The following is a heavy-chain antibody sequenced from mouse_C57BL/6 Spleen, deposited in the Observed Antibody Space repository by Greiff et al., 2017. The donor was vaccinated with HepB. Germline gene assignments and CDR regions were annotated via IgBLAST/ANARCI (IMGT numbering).Heavy chain of an antibody. V-gene: IGHV1-64*01. Sequence: QVQLQQPGAELVKPGASVKLSCKASGYTFTSYWMHWVKQRPGQGLEWIGMIHPNSGSTNYNEKFKSKATLTVDKSSSTAYMQLSSLTSEDSAVYYCARGRGTVVDYAMEYWGQGTSVTVSS. CDR3: ARGRGTVVDYAMEY. J-gene: IGHJ4*01. CDR2: IHPNSGST. D-gene: IGHD1-1*01. CDR1: GYTFTSYW.